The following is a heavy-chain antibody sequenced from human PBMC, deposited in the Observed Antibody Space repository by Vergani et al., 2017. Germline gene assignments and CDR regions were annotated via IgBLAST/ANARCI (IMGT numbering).Heavy chain of an antibody. CDR3: AKTVTTWDYYCYMDV. V-gene: IGHV3-30*18. CDR1: GFTFSSYG. Sequence: VQLVESGGGVVQPGRSLRLSCAASGFTFSSYGMHWVRQAPGKGLEWVAVISYDGSNKYYADSVKGRFTISRDNSKNTLYLQMNSLRAEDTAVYYCAKTVTTWDYYCYMDVWGKGTTVTVSS. CDR2: ISYDGSNK. J-gene: IGHJ6*03. D-gene: IGHD4-17*01.